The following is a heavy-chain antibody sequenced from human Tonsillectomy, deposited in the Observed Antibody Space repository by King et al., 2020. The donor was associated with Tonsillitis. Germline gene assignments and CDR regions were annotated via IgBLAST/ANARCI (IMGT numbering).Heavy chain of an antibody. Sequence: EVQLVESGGIVVQPGGSLRLSCAASGFTFDDYTMHWVRQAPGKGLEWVSLISWDGTSTYYADSLKGRFTISRDNSKNSLYLQMNSLRTEDTAFYYCAKDLSADSTGSLFQHWGQGTLVTVSS. CDR2: ISWDGTST. J-gene: IGHJ1*01. CDR1: GFTFDDYT. V-gene: IGHV3-43*01. CDR3: AKDLSADSTGSLFQH. D-gene: IGHD3-22*01.